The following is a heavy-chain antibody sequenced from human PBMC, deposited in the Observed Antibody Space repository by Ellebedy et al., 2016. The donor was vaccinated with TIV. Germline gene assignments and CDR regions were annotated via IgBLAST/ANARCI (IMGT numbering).Heavy chain of an antibody. D-gene: IGHD3-22*01. V-gene: IGHV3-48*04. CDR1: GFTFNSYA. Sequence: GESLKISCAASGFTFNSYAMSWVRQAPGKGLEWVSYISSSSSTIYYADSVKGRFTISRDNAKNSLYLQMNSLRAEDTAVYYCARDYYAIWGQGTMVTVSS. CDR2: ISSSSSTI. CDR3: ARDYYAI. J-gene: IGHJ3*02.